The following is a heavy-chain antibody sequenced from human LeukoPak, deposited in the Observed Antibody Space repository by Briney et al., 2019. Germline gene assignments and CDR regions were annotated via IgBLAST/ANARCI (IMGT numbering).Heavy chain of an antibody. CDR1: GYTFTGYY. CDR3: ARVPNIVVVTAYFDY. Sequence: ASVKVSCKAFGYTFTGYYMHWVRQAPGQGLEWMGWINPNSGGTNYAQKFQGRVTMTRDTSISTAYMELSRLRSDDTAVYYCARVPNIVVVTAYFDYWGQGTLVTVSS. D-gene: IGHD2-21*02. CDR2: INPNSGGT. J-gene: IGHJ4*02. V-gene: IGHV1-2*02.